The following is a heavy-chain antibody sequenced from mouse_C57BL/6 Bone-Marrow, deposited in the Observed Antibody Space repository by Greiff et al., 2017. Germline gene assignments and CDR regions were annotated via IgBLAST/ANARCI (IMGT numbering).Heavy chain of an antibody. CDR3: ARFLTTVDYAMDY. CDR1: GYTFTSYW. J-gene: IGHJ4*01. Sequence: QVQLQQPGAELVRPGSSVKLSCKASGYTFTSYWMHWVKQRPIQGLEWIGNIDPSDSETHYNQKFKDKATLTVDKSSSTAYMQLSSLTSEDSAVYYCARFLTTVDYAMDYWGQGTSVTVSS. D-gene: IGHD1-1*01. V-gene: IGHV1-52*01. CDR2: IDPSDSET.